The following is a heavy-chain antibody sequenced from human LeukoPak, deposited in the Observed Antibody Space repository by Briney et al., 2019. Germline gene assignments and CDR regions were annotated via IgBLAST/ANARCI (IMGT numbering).Heavy chain of an antibody. D-gene: IGHD3-22*01. CDR3: ARGGYYDSSGYHDAFDI. CDR1: GFTFSNYA. Sequence: PGGSLRLSCAASGFTFSNYAMHWVRQAPGKGLEWVAVISYDGSNKYYADSVKGRFTISRDNSKNTLYLQMNSLRAEDTAVYYCARGGYYDSSGYHDAFDIWGQGTMVTVSS. V-gene: IGHV3-30-3*01. J-gene: IGHJ3*02. CDR2: ISYDGSNK.